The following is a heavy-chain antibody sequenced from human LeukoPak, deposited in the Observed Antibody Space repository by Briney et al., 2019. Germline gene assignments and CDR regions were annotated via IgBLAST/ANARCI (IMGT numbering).Heavy chain of an antibody. CDR1: GFTFSSYS. CDR3: ARGDYGDY. CDR2: TYSGGST. D-gene: IGHD4-17*01. Sequence: GGSLRLSCSASGFTFSSYSMSWVRQAPGKGLEWVSVTYSGGSTYYADSVKGRFTISRDNSKNTLYLQMNSLRAEDTAVYYCARGDYGDYWGQGTLVTVSS. J-gene: IGHJ4*02. V-gene: IGHV3-53*01.